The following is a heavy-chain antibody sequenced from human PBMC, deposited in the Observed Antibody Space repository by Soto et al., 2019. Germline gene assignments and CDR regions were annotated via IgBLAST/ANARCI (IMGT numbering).Heavy chain of an antibody. CDR1: GFTFSSYG. Sequence: QVQLVESGGGVVQPGRSLSLSCAASGFTFSSYGMHWVRQAPGKGLEWVAVISYDGSNKYYSDSVKGRFTISRDNSKNTLYLQMNSLRAEDTAVYYCAKDSSIARFDYWGQGNLVTVSS. CDR3: AKDSSIARFDY. D-gene: IGHD6-6*01. J-gene: IGHJ4*02. V-gene: IGHV3-30*18. CDR2: ISYDGSNK.